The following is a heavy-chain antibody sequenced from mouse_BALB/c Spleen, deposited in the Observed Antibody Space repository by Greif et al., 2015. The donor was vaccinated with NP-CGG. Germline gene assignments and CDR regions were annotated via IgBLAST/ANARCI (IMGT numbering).Heavy chain of an antibody. D-gene: IGHD1-1*01. CDR2: MSYDGSN. Sequence: EVKLMESGPGLVKPSQSLSLTCSVTGYSITSGYYWNWIRQFPGNKLEWMGYMSYDGSNNYNPSLKNRISIARDTSKNQFFLKLNSVTTEDTATYYCARDPFYYYGSSYWYFDVWGAGTTVTVSS. J-gene: IGHJ1*01. CDR3: ARDPFYYYGSSYWYFDV. CDR1: GYSITSGYY. V-gene: IGHV3-6*02.